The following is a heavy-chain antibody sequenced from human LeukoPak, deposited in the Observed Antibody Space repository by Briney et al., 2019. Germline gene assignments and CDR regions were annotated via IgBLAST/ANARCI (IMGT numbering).Heavy chain of an antibody. CDR3: VKASTTGTTEYFDY. CDR2: IIPIFGTA. J-gene: IGHJ4*02. V-gene: IGHV1-69*13. D-gene: IGHD1-1*01. Sequence: ASVKVSCKASGGTFSSYAISWVRQAPGQGLEWMGGIIPIFGTANYAQKFQGRVTITADESTSTAYMELSSLRSEDTAVYYCVKASTTGTTEYFDYWGQGTLVTVSS. CDR1: GGTFSSYA.